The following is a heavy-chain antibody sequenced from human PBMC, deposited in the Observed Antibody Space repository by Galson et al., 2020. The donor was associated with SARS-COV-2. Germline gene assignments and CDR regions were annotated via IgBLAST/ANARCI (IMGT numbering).Heavy chain of an antibody. CDR2: ISYDGSNK. J-gene: IGHJ6*02. V-gene: IGHV3-30-3*01. D-gene: IGHD3-3*01. Sequence: SLKISCPASGFTFSSYAMHWVRQAPGKGLEWVAVISYDGSNKYYADSVKGRFTISRDNSKTTLYLQMNSLRAEDTAVYDCARDGPLHPVRFMEWVALGGDYYYGMDVWGQGTTVTVSS. CDR1: GFTFSSYA. CDR3: ARDGPLHPVRFMEWVALGGDYYYGMDV.